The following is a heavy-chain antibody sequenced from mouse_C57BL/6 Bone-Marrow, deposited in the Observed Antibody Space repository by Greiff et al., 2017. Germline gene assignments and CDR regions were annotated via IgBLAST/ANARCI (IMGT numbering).Heavy chain of an antibody. D-gene: IGHD1-1*02. Sequence: QVQLKQPGAELVKPGASVKMSCKASGYTFTSYWITWVKQRPGQGLEWIGDIYPGSSSTNYHEKFKSKATLTVDTSSSTAYMQLSSLASEDSAVYYYARSRWDFDYWGQGTTLTVSA. J-gene: IGHJ2*01. V-gene: IGHV1-55*01. CDR3: ARSRWDFDY. CDR1: GYTFTSYW. CDR2: IYPGSSST.